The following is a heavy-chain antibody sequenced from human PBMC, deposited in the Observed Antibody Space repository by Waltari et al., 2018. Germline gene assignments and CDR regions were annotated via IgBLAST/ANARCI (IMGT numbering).Heavy chain of an antibody. J-gene: IGHJ4*02. CDR1: GITFSRYW. D-gene: IGHD3-22*01. CDR2: INSDGSGT. CDR3: AIGYYYDSSGNYYVSDY. Sequence: EVQLVESGGGLVQPGGSLRLSCAASGITFSRYWMHWVRQAPGRGVVGDSRINSDGSGTSDADTVKGRFTIYRDNAKDTLYLQMNSLRAEDTAVYYCAIGYYYDSSGNYYVSDYWGQGTLVTVSS. V-gene: IGHV3-74*01.